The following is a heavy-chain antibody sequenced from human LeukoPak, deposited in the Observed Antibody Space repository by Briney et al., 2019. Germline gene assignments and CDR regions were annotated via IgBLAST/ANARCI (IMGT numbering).Heavy chain of an antibody. CDR1: GYTFTSYY. J-gene: IGHJ2*01. D-gene: IGHD5-24*01. V-gene: IGHV1-46*01. Sequence: ASVKVSCKASGYTFTSYYMHWVRQTPGQGLEWMGIINPSGGSTSYAQKFQGRVTMTRDTSTSTVYMELSSLRSEDTAVYYCARDGVRDGYKYWYFDLWGRGTLVTVSS. CDR2: INPSGGST. CDR3: ARDGVRDGYKYWYFDL.